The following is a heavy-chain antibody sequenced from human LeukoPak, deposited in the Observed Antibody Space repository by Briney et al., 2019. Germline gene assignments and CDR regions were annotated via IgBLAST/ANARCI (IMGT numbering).Heavy chain of an antibody. CDR3: ASPSGYDLYYFDY. J-gene: IGHJ4*02. Sequence: PGGSLRLSCAASGFTFSSYSMNWVRQAPGKGLEWVSSICSSSSYIYYADSVKGRFTISRDNAKNSLYLQMNSLRAEDTAVYYCASPSGYDLYYFDYWGQGTLVTVSS. V-gene: IGHV3-21*01. CDR1: GFTFSSYS. CDR2: ICSSSSYI. D-gene: IGHD5-12*01.